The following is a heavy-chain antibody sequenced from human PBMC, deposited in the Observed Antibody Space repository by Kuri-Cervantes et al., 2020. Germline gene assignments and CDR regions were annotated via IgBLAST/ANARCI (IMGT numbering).Heavy chain of an antibody. D-gene: IGHD3-22*01. CDR2: IIPVFVTG. Sequence: SVKVSCKASGGTFSNYAINWVRQAPGQGLEWMGGIIPVFVTGNYAQKFQGRVTITTDESTSTAHMELRSLRSDDTAVYYCARGTYYFDTSGYHYRRPLDYWGQGTLVTVSS. J-gene: IGHJ4*02. CDR1: GGTFSNYA. V-gene: IGHV1-69*05. CDR3: ARGTYYFDTSGYHYRRPLDY.